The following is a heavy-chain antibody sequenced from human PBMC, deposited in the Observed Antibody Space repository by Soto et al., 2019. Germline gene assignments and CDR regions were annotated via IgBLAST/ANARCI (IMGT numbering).Heavy chain of an antibody. CDR1: GGSISSSY. CDR2: INHSGST. CDR3: ARDKITGLFDY. Sequence: XXTLSLACTVSGGSISSSYWSWIRQPPGKGLEWIGEINHSGSTNYNPSLKSRVTISVDTSKNQFSLKLTSVTAADTAVYYCARDKITGLFDYWGQGTLVTVSS. V-gene: IGHV4-34*01. D-gene: IGHD2-8*02. J-gene: IGHJ4*02.